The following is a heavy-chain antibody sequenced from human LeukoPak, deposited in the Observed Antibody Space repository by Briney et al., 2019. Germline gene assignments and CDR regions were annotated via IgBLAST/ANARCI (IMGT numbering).Heavy chain of an antibody. CDR2: INPSGGST. D-gene: IGHD5-18*01. J-gene: IGHJ4*02. Sequence: ASVKVSCKASGYTFTSYYKHWVRQAPGQGLEWMGIINPSGGSTSYAQKFQGRVTMTRDTSTSTVYMELSSLRSEDTAVYYCARARPIVQLWLHYFDYWGQGTLVTVSS. CDR3: ARARPIVQLWLHYFDY. V-gene: IGHV1-46*01. CDR1: GYTFTSYY.